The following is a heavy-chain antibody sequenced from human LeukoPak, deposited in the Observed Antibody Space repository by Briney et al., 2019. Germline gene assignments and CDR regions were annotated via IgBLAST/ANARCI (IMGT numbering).Heavy chain of an antibody. Sequence: PSETLSLTCAVYGGSFSGCYWSWIRQPPGKGLEWIGEINHSGSTNYNPSLKSRVTISVDTSKNQFSLKLSSVTAADTAVYYCARGGGSGWYVDYWGQGTLVTVSS. V-gene: IGHV4-34*01. J-gene: IGHJ4*02. D-gene: IGHD6-19*01. CDR3: ARGGGSGWYVDY. CDR1: GGSFSGCY. CDR2: INHSGST.